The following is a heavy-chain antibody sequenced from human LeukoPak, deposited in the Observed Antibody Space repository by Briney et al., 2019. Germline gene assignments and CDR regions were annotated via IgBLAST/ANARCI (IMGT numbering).Heavy chain of an antibody. V-gene: IGHV4-59*08. D-gene: IGHD3-9*01. CDR2: IYYSGST. CDR1: GGSISSYY. J-gene: IGHJ4*02. CDR3: ARHLAPPGLRYFDWTFDY. Sequence: SETLSLTCTVSGGSISSYYWSWIRQPPGKGLEWIGYIYYSGSTNYNPSLKSRVTISVDTSKNQFSLKLSSVTAADTAVYYCARHLAPPGLRYFDWTFDYWGQGTLVTVSS.